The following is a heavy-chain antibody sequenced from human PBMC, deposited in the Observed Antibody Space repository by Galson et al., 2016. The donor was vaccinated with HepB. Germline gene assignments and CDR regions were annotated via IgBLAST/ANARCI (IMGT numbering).Heavy chain of an antibody. CDR3: TTTFYNSVWGTLSDY. V-gene: IGHV3-15*01. CDR2: IKSKTDGETT. Sequence: SLRLSCAASGFTFYNAWMSWVRQAPGKGLEWVGRIKSKTDGETTDYAAPVRGRFTISRDDSKDTLYLQMNSLKTEDTAVYYCTTTFYNSVWGTLSDYWGQGTLVTVSS. J-gene: IGHJ4*02. CDR1: GFTFYNAW. D-gene: IGHD3-16*01.